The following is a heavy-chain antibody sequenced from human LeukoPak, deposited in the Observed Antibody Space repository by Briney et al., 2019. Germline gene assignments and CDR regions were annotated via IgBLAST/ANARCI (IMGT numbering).Heavy chain of an antibody. J-gene: IGHJ5*02. D-gene: IGHD6-13*01. CDR3: ARGLARRGGIAAVWVWFDP. CDR1: GYTFTSYG. V-gene: IGHV1-18*01. Sequence: ASVKVSCKASGYTFTSYGNSWERHAPGQGLEWMGWISAYNGNTNYAQNLQGRVTMTTDTSTSTAYMELRSLRSDDTAVYYCARGLARRGGIAAVWVWFDPWGQGTLVTVSS. CDR2: ISAYNGNT.